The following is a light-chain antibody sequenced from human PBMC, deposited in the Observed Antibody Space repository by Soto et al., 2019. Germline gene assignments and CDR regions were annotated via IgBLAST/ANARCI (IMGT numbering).Light chain of an antibody. CDR2: EVS. Sequence: QSALTQPASVSGSPGQSITISCTGTSSDVGDYNYVSWYQQHPGKAPKLMIYEVSNRPSGVSNRFSDSKSGNTASLTISGLQAEDEADYFCSSYTSTSTLHYVFGTGTKVTVL. CDR1: SSDVGDYNY. J-gene: IGLJ1*01. V-gene: IGLV2-14*01. CDR3: SSYTSTSTLHYV.